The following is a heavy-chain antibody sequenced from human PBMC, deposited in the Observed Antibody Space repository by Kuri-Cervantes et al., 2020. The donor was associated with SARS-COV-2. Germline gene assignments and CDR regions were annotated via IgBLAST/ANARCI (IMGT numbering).Heavy chain of an antibody. CDR1: GCLFSNYA. CDR3: ARVPTDHYYYYYMDV. V-gene: IGHV1-69*06. J-gene: IGHJ6*03. CDR2: IIPIFGTA. Sequence: SVKVSCKASGCLFSNYAISWVRPAPGQGLEWMGRIIPIFGTANYAQQFQGRVTITADKSTSTAYMELSSLRSQNTAVYYCARVPTDHYYYYYMDVWGKGTTVTVSS. D-gene: IGHD4-11*01.